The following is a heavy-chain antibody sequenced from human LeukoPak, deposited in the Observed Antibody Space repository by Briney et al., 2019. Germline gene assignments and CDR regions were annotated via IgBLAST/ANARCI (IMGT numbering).Heavy chain of an antibody. CDR1: GYTFTSYD. CDR3: ARAPKWFRAFDI. Sequence: GASVKVSCKASGYTFTSYDFNWLRQATGQGPEWMGWMNPNSGATGYAQKFQGRVTMTRSASINTAYMELSRLRSDDTAVYYCARAPKWFRAFDIWGQGTMVTVSS. V-gene: IGHV1-8*01. D-gene: IGHD2-8*01. CDR2: MNPNSGAT. J-gene: IGHJ3*02.